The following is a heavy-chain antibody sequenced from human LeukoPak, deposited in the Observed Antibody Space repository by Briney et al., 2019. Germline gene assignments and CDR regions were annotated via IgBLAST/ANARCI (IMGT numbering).Heavy chain of an antibody. J-gene: IGHJ4*02. CDR1: GFTFSDYE. CDR3: ARQMRRGRGSYFYFDY. CDR2: ISSSGSTT. Sequence: GGSLRLSCAVSGFTFSDYEMNWVRQAPGKGLEWVSYISSSGSTTYFADSVKGRFTISRDNAKNSLYLQMNSLRAEDTAVYYCARQMRRGRGSYFYFDYWGQGTLVTVSS. V-gene: IGHV3-48*03. D-gene: IGHD1-26*01.